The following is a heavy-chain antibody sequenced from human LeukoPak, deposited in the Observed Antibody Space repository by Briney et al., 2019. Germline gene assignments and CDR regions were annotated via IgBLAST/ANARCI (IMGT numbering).Heavy chain of an antibody. D-gene: IGHD3-9*01. CDR1: GGSFSGYY. CDR3: ARSPYYDILTGYGYYFDS. CDR2: INHTGST. J-gene: IGHJ4*02. Sequence: SETLSLTCAVYGGSFSGYYWSWIRQPPGKGLEWIGEINHTGSTNYNPSLKSRVTISLDTSKNQFSLNLSSVTAADTAVYCCARSPYYDILTGYGYYFDSWGQGTLVSVSS. V-gene: IGHV4-34*01.